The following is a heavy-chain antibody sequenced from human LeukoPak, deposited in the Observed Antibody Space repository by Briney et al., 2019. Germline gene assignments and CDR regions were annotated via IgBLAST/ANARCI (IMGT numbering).Heavy chain of an antibody. Sequence: GGSLRLSCAASGFTFDSYWMHWDRQAPGKGLVWVSHISTDGSSTIYADSVKGRFTMSRDNAKNTLYLQMNSLRAEDTAVYYCARVLYYGIDYWGQGTLVTVSS. CDR1: GFTFDSYW. CDR3: ARVLYYGIDY. CDR2: ISTDGSST. J-gene: IGHJ4*02. V-gene: IGHV3-74*01. D-gene: IGHD3-10*01.